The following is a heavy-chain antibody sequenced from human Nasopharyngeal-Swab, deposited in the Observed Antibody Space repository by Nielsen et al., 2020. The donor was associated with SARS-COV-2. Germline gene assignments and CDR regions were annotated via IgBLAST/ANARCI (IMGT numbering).Heavy chain of an antibody. CDR3: ARAGRDSGSYFLPFGY. Sequence: SDTLSLTCAVYGGSFSGFYWSWIRKPPGKGLEWIVEINHSGSTNYNPSLKSRVTISVDTSKNQFSLKLSSVTAAETAVYYCARAGRDSGSYFLPFGYWGQGTLVTVSS. D-gene: IGHD1-26*01. J-gene: IGHJ4*02. CDR1: GGSFSGFY. CDR2: INHSGST. V-gene: IGHV4-34*01.